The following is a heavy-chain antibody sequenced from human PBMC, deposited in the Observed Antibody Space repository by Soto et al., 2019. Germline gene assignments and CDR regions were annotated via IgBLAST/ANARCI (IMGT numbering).Heavy chain of an antibody. CDR2: IGGDAVTT. J-gene: IGHJ6*02. D-gene: IGHD6-19*01. V-gene: IGHV3-23*01. CDR1: GFSFGSYC. Sequence: GGSLRRSWAASGFSFGSYCMTWVRQAPGKGLEWVSVIGGDAVTTYYADSVKGRFTVSRDNSKNTVHLQMNSLRAEDTAVYYCAKALYSSTYSRGMDVWGQGTTVTVSS. CDR3: AKALYSSTYSRGMDV.